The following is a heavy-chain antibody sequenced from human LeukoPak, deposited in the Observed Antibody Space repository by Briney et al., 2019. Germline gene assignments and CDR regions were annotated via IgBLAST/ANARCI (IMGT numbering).Heavy chain of an antibody. CDR3: AKRRPARYACDI. J-gene: IGHJ3*02. Sequence: GGSLRLSCAASGFTFSSYAMSWVRQAPGKGLEWLSVISNSGDTTYYAYSVKGRFTISRDNSKNTLYLQMNSLRAEDTAVYYCAKRRPARYACDIWGQGTMVTVSS. D-gene: IGHD6-25*01. CDR2: ISNSGDTT. V-gene: IGHV3-23*01. CDR1: GFTFSSYA.